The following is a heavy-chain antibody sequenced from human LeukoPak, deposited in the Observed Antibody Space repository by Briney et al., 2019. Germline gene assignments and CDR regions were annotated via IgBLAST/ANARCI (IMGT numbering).Heavy chain of an antibody. CDR2: ISYDENNK. J-gene: IGHJ3*02. V-gene: IGHV3-30*04. CDR1: GFTFSSYA. Sequence: PGRSLRLSCATSGFTFSSYAVHWVRQAPGKGLQWVAAISYDENNKYYADSVKGRFTISRDNSKNTLYLQMNSLRAEDTAVYYCAKPEMTTVTMIKAYAFDIWGQGTMVTVSS. CDR3: AKPEMTTVTMIKAYAFDI. D-gene: IGHD4-17*01.